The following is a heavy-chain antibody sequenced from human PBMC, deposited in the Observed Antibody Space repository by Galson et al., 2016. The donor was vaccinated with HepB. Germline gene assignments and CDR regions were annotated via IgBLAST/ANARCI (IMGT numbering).Heavy chain of an antibody. CDR1: GGSISSGGYD. D-gene: IGHD3-10*01. J-gene: IGHJ6*04. CDR3: ARDYKRFVDV. CDR2: ISYSGST. Sequence: TLSLTCTVSGGSISSGGYDWSWIRQHPGKGLEWIGYISYSGSTDYNPSLKSRVIMSVDTSKNQFSLKLISVTAADTAVNYCARDYKRFVDVWGKGITVTVSP. V-gene: IGHV4-31*03.